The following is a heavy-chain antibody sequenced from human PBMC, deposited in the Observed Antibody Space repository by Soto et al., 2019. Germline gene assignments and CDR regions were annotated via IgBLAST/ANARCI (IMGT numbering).Heavy chain of an antibody. CDR2: IFYSRTT. CDR1: GGSINSGVYY. J-gene: IGHJ4*02. CDR3: ARESPGEPAYYFHX. V-gene: IGHV4-31*03. Sequence: LSLSCTVSGGSINSGVYYWTWIRQHPGKGLELIGYIFYSRTTSYNPSLKSRVTISGDTSKNQFYLTLRSVTAADSAVYYCARESPGEPAYYFHXWGQGTPVTVSX. D-gene: IGHD3-16*01.